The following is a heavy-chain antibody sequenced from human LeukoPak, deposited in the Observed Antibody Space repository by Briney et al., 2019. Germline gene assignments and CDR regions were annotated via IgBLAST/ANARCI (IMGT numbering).Heavy chain of an antibody. CDR2: IIPILGIA. CDR1: GYTFTSYA. J-gene: IGHJ6*02. V-gene: IGHV1-69*04. D-gene: IGHD3-10*01. CDR3: ASNYYGSGIAGGPHPQYYYYYGMDV. Sequence: SVKVSCKASGYTFTSYAISWVRQAPGQGLEWMGRIIPILGIANYAQKFQGRVTITADKSTSTAYMELSSLRSEDTAVYYCASNYYGSGIAGGPHPQYYYYYGMDVWGQGTTVTVSS.